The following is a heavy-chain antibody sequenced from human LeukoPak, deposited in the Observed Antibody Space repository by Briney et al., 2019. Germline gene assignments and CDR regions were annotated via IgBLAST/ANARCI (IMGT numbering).Heavy chain of an antibody. J-gene: IGHJ4*02. CDR3: AKVHQYYYGSGSYYDYYFYY. D-gene: IGHD3-10*01. CDR1: GFTFSSYG. CDR2: IRYDGSNK. V-gene: IGHV3-30*02. Sequence: PGGSLRLSCAASGFTFSSYGMHWVRQAPGKGLEWVAFIRYDGSNKYYADSVKGRFTISSDNSKNTLFLQMNSLRAEDTAVYYCAKVHQYYYGSGSYYDYYFYYWGQGTVVTVSS.